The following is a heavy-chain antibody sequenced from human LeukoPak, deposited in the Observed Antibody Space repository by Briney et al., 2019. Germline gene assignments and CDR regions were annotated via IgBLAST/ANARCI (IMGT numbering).Heavy chain of an antibody. Sequence: ASVKVSCKASVYTFTGYYMHWVRQAPGQGLEWMGRVNPNSGGTNYAQKFQGRVTMTRDTSISTAYMELSRLRSDDTAVYYCARDRRYCSGGSCYSFDYWGQGTLVTVSS. CDR3: ARDRRYCSGGSCYSFDY. V-gene: IGHV1-2*06. D-gene: IGHD2-15*01. J-gene: IGHJ4*02. CDR2: VNPNSGGT. CDR1: VYTFTGYY.